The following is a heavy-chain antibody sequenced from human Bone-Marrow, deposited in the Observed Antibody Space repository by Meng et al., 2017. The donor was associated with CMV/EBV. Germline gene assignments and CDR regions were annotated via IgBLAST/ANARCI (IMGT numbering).Heavy chain of an antibody. CDR3: ARDRGDV. CDR1: GGSVSSSSYF. J-gene: IGHJ6*02. V-gene: IGHV4-39*07. Sequence: SETLSLTCTVPGGSVSSSSYFWGWIRQPPGKGLEWIGNIYYTGTTSYNPSLKSRITISADTSKHQFSLKLSSVTAADTAVYYCARDRGDVWGQGTTVTVSS. CDR2: IYYTGTT.